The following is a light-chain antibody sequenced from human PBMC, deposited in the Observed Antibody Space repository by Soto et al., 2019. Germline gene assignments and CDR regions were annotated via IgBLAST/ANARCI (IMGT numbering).Light chain of an antibody. V-gene: IGKV3D-15*01. CDR3: QQYDDWLRLT. J-gene: IGKJ4*01. Sequence: EIVTTHSPATLSVSPGQRSTLSVSSSQSDNIYLAWYQQKPGQAPRLLIFGASSRATGIPARFSGSGSGTEFNLTISSLQSEDFAVYFCQQYDDWLRLTFGGGTKVDIK. CDR2: GAS. CDR1: QSDNIY.